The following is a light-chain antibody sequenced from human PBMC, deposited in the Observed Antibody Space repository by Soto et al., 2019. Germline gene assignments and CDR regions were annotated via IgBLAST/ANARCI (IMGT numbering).Light chain of an antibody. CDR1: SSDVGGYNY. CDR3: SSYTLSSTLL. V-gene: IGLV2-14*01. Sequence: QSALTQPASVSGSPGQSITISCTGTSSDVGGYNYVSWYQQHPGKAPKLMIYDVSNRPSGVSNRFSGSKSGNTASLTISGLQAEDEADYYCSSYTLSSTLLFGGGTKLTVL. J-gene: IGLJ2*01. CDR2: DVS.